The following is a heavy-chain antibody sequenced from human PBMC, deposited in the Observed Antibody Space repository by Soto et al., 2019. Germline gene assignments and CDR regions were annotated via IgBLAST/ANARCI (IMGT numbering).Heavy chain of an antibody. CDR3: ERHFEQWLVPAYFDY. Sequence: SETMSLTCTVSVGSISSCSYYWGWISKPPGKGLEWIGSIYYSGSTYYNPSLKSRVTISVDTSKNQFSLKLSSVTAADTAVYYCERHFEQWLVPAYFDYWGQGTLVTVSS. CDR1: VGSISSCSYY. D-gene: IGHD6-19*01. V-gene: IGHV4-39*01. J-gene: IGHJ4*02. CDR2: IYYSGST.